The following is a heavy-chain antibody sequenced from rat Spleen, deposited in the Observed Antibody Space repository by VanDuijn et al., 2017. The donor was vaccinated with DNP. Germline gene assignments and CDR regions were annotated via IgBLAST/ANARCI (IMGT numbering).Heavy chain of an antibody. V-gene: IGHV3-1*01. J-gene: IGHJ2*01. D-gene: IGHD3-8*01. CDR2: INYTAYT. Sequence: EVQLQASGPGLVKPSQSLALTCSVTGYSITTTYWGGIRRFPGNKMEWIGPINYTAYTSYNPSLKSRISITRDTSKNQFFLQLKSLNTEYTATYYCVRGHPPRGFDYWGQGVMVTVSS. CDR3: VRGHPPRGFDY. CDR1: GYSITTTY.